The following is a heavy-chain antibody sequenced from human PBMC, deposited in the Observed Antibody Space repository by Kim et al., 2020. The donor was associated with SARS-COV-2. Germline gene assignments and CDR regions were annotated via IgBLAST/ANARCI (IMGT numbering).Heavy chain of an antibody. CDR3: VNWNSYFDY. D-gene: IGHD1-1*01. V-gene: IGHV3-30*01. Sequence: SNKYYADSVKGRFTISRDNSKNTLYLQMNSPRAEDTAVYYCVNWNSYFDYWGQGTLVTVSS. J-gene: IGHJ4*02. CDR2: SNK.